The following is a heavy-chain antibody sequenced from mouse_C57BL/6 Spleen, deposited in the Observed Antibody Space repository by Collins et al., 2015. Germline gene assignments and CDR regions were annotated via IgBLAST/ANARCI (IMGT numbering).Heavy chain of an antibody. Sequence: QVQLQQSGAELMKPGASVKISCKATGYTFSSYWIEWVKQRPGHGLEWIGEILPGSGSTNYNEKFKGKATFTADTSSNTAYIQLSSLTSEDSAVYYCAASAYYRYEAWFAYWGQGTLVTVSA. D-gene: IGHD2-14*01. CDR3: AASAYYRYEAWFAY. CDR2: ILPGSGST. V-gene: IGHV1-9*01. J-gene: IGHJ3*01. CDR1: GYTFSSYW.